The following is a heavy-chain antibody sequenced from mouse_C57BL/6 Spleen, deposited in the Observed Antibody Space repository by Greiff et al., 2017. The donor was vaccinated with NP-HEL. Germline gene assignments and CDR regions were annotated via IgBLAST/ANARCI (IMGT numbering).Heavy chain of an antibody. CDR1: GYAFSSYW. Sequence: VQLQQSGAELVKPGASVKISCKASGYAFSSYWMNWVKQRPGKGLEWIGQIYPGDGDTNYNGKFKGKATLTADKSSSTAYMQLSSLASEDSAVYFCASELFYYAMDYWGQGASVNVSS. CDR3: ASELFYYAMDY. J-gene: IGHJ4*01. CDR2: IYPGDGDT. V-gene: IGHV1-80*01.